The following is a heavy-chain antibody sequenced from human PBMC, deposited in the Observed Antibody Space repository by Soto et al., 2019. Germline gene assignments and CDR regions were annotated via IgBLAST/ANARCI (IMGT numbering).Heavy chain of an antibody. CDR1: GYTFTNYY. Sequence: GASVKVSCKASGYTFTNYYIHWVRQAPGQRLEWMGWINVANGDTKYSEKFQGRVTITRDTSTGTSYMELSSLTSEDSAVYYCARDIGDGSGTYYNVAPDYWGQGTQVTVSS. D-gene: IGHD3-10*01. CDR2: INVANGDT. V-gene: IGHV1-3*01. CDR3: ARDIGDGSGTYYNVAPDY. J-gene: IGHJ4*02.